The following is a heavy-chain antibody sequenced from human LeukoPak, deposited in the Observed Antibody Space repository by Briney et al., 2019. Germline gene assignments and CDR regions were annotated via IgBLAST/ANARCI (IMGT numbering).Heavy chain of an antibody. CDR1: GHTFANYG. CDR3: ARDLAASIMDV. D-gene: IGHD2/OR15-2a*01. CDR2: ISTKNGNT. Sequence: GASVKVSCKASGHTFANYGISWVRQAPGQGLEWMGWISTKNGNTKYAQNFEGRITMTRDTLTNTAYMELSSLRSEDTAVYYCARDLAASIMDVWGKGTTVTVSS. V-gene: IGHV1-18*01. J-gene: IGHJ6*03.